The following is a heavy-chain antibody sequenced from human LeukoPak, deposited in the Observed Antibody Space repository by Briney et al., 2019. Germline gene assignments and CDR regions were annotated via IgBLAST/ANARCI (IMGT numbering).Heavy chain of an antibody. V-gene: IGHV3-21*01. CDR2: ISSSSSYI. Sequence: PGGSLRLSCAASGFTFSSYSMNWVRQAPGKGLEWVSSISSSSSYIYYADSVKGRFTISRDNAKNSLYLQMNSLRAEDTAVYYCARVGGGVVVPAAMYTFDIWGQGTMVTVSS. J-gene: IGHJ3*02. CDR3: ARVGGGVVVPAAMYTFDI. CDR1: GFTFSSYS. D-gene: IGHD2-2*01.